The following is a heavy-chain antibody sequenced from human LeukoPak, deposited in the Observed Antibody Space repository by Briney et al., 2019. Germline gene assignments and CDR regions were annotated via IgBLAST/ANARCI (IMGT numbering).Heavy chain of an antibody. CDR2: INPNSGGT. Sequence: GASVKVSCKASGYTFTGYYMHWVRQAPGQGLEWMGWINPNSGGTNYAQKFQGWVTMTRDTSISTAYMELSRLRSDDTAVYYCARSGYSSGWYSSSLDYWGQGTLVTVSS. CDR1: GYTFTGYY. V-gene: IGHV1-2*04. J-gene: IGHJ4*02. CDR3: ARSGYSSGWYSSSLDY. D-gene: IGHD6-19*01.